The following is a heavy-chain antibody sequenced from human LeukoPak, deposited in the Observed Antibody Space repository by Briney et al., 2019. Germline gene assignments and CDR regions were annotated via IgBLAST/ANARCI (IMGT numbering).Heavy chain of an antibody. D-gene: IGHD2-2*01. Sequence: SQTLSLTCTVSGGSISSGSYYWSWIRQPAGKGLEWIGRIYTSGSTNYNPSLKSRVTISVDTSKSQFSLKLSSVTAADTAVYYCARLRRDCSSTSCYYYFDYWGQGTLVTVSS. CDR1: GGSISSGSYY. CDR3: ARLRRDCSSTSCYYYFDY. V-gene: IGHV4-61*02. CDR2: IYTSGST. J-gene: IGHJ4*02.